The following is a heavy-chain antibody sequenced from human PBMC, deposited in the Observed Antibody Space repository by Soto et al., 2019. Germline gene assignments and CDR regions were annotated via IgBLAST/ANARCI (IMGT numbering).Heavy chain of an antibody. V-gene: IGHV3-21*01. D-gene: IGHD2-15*01. Sequence: GGPLRLSCAASGFRCSDFDRNWVRQAPGKGLEWVSSITSSGVYTHIADSVKGRFTISRDNSKNTLYLQMNSLRAEDTAVYYCAKDRERYCSGGSCYGDYWGQGTLVTVSS. J-gene: IGHJ4*02. CDR2: ITSSGVYT. CDR3: AKDRERYCSGGSCYGDY. CDR1: GFRCSDFD.